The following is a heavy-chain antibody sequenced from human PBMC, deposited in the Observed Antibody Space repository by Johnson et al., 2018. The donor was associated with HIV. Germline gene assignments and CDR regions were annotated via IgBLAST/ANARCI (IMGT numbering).Heavy chain of an antibody. D-gene: IGHD6-19*01. V-gene: IGHV3-30*02. CDR1: GFTFSNYG. Sequence: QVQLVESGGGVVQPGESLRLSCAASGFTFSNYGMHWVRQAPGKGLEWVAFIRNDGSDKYYADSVKGRFTISRDNSKNTLYLQMNSLRAEDTAVYYCAKGMGQWLARGAFDIWGQGTMVTVSS. CDR3: AKGMGQWLARGAFDI. J-gene: IGHJ3*02. CDR2: IRNDGSDK.